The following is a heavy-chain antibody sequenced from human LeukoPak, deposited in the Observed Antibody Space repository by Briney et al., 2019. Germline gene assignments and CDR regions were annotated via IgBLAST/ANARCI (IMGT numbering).Heavy chain of an antibody. Sequence: ASVKVSCKASGYTFTAYYMHWVRQAPGQGLEWMGWINPNSGGTNYAQKFQGRVTMTRDTSISTAYMELSRLRSDDTAVYYCAVLWFGELPLNWFDPWGQGTLVTVSS. CDR2: INPNSGGT. CDR1: GYTFTAYY. CDR3: AVLWFGELPLNWFDP. J-gene: IGHJ5*02. D-gene: IGHD3-10*01. V-gene: IGHV1-2*02.